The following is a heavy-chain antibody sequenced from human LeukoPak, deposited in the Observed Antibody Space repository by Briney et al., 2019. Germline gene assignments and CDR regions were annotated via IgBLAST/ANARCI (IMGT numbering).Heavy chain of an antibody. CDR1: GYSFTSYW. V-gene: IGHV5-51*01. Sequence: GESLKISCKVSGYSFTSYWIGWVRQMPGKGLEWIGIIYPADSDTRYSPSFQGQVTISADTSTRTAYLQWSSLKASDTAMYYCVRHPRIAVAGTQYYYFYMDVWGKGTTVTVSS. D-gene: IGHD6-19*01. J-gene: IGHJ6*03. CDR2: IYPADSDT. CDR3: VRHPRIAVAGTQYYYFYMDV.